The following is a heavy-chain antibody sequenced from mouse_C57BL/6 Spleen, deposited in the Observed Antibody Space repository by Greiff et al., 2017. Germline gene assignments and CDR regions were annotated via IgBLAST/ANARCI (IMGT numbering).Heavy chain of an antibody. D-gene: IGHD3-2*02. V-gene: IGHV1-50*01. CDR1: GYTFTSYW. J-gene: IGHJ4*01. CDR2: IDTSDSYT. CDR3: ARWGQLRLRKGAMDY. Sequence: QVQLQQPGAELVKPGASVKLSCKASGYTFTSYWMQWVKQRPGQGLEWIGEIDTSDSYTNYNQKFKGKATLTVDTSSSTAYMQLSSLTSEDSAVYYCARWGQLRLRKGAMDYWGQGTSVTVSS.